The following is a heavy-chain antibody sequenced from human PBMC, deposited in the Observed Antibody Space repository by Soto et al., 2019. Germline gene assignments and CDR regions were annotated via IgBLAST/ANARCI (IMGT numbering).Heavy chain of an antibody. J-gene: IGHJ6*02. D-gene: IGHD1-1*01. CDR2: IYYSGST. V-gene: IGHV4-30-4*01. Sequence: KPSETLSLTCTVSGGSISSGDYYWSWIRQPPGKGLEWIGYIYYSGSTYYNPSLKSRVTISVDTSKNQFSLKLSSVTAADAAVYYCARDRVRGVVGRQLAPYGMDVWGQGTTVTVSS. CDR1: GGSISSGDYY. CDR3: ARDRVRGVVGRQLAPYGMDV.